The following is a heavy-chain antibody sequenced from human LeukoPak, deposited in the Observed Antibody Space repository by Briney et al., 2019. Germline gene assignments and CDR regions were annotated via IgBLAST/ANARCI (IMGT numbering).Heavy chain of an antibody. CDR2: IYYSGST. CDR1: GGSISSYY. V-gene: IGHV4-59*01. D-gene: IGHD3-3*01. J-gene: IGHJ5*02. Sequence: SETLSLTCTVSGGSISSYYWSWIHQPPGKGLEWIGYIYYSGSTNYNPSLKSRVTISVDTSKNQFFLKLSSVTAADTAVYYCARGLEWYITHPYNWFDPWGQGTLVTVSS. CDR3: ARGLEWYITHPYNWFDP.